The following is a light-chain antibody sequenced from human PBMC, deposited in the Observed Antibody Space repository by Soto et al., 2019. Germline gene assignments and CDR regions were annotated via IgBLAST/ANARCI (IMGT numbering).Light chain of an antibody. CDR3: QQYGSSRT. J-gene: IGKJ1*01. CDR1: QRINTSY. V-gene: IGKV3-20*01. Sequence: EIVLKQSPGTPSLSPGERATLSCRASQRINTSYLAWYQQKPGQALRLLISGTSIRATGIPDRFSGSGSGTDFTLTISRLESEDFAVYYCQQYGSSRTFGQGTKVDIK. CDR2: GTS.